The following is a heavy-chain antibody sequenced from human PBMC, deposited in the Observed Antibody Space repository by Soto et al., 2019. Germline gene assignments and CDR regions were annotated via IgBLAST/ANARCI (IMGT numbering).Heavy chain of an antibody. CDR2: IYYSGST. D-gene: IGHD2-2*03. V-gene: IGHV4-59*08. Sequence: SETLSLTCTVSGGSISSYYWSWIRQPPGKGLEWIGYIYYSGSTYYNPSLKGRVTISVDTSKNQFSLKLSSVTAADTAVYYCARVRGEKLDIVLVPAAPDAFDIWGQGTMVTVSS. J-gene: IGHJ3*02. CDR3: ARVRGEKLDIVLVPAAPDAFDI. CDR1: GGSISSYY.